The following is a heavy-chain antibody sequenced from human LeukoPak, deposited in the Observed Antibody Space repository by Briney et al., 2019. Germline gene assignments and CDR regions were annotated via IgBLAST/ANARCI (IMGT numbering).Heavy chain of an antibody. CDR1: GGTFSSYA. CDR2: IIPILGIA. Sequence: GASVKVSCKASGGTFSSYAISWVRQAPGQGLEWMGRIIPILGIANYAQKFQGRVTITADKSTSTAYMELSSLRSEDTAVYYCARDAAVAGTTFDYWGQGTLVIVSS. CDR3: ARDAAVAGTTFDY. V-gene: IGHV1-69*04. D-gene: IGHD6-19*01. J-gene: IGHJ4*02.